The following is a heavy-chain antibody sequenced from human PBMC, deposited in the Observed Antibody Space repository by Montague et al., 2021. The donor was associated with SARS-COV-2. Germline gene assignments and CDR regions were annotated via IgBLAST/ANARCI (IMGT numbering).Heavy chain of an antibody. CDR1: GFSLTTSGEC. Sequence: PALVTPTQTITLTCTFSGFSLTTSGECVAWIRQPPGSALEWLARXYWXDEKRYSPSLESRLTITKDTSKNEVVLTMTNMDSVDTATYYCAHRLYYNFWSGYYDADDPWGQGTPVTVSS. CDR3: AHRLYYNFWSGYYDADDP. D-gene: IGHD3-3*01. CDR2: XYWXDEK. V-gene: IGHV2-5*01. J-gene: IGHJ3*01.